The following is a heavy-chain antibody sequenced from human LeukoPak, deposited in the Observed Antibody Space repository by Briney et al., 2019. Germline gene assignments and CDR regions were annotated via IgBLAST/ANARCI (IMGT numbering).Heavy chain of an antibody. CDR3: ARVLGYSYGYSYYYYGKDV. CDR2: IGTAGDT. V-gene: IGHV3-13*01. CDR1: GFTFSSYD. D-gene: IGHD5-18*01. J-gene: IGHJ6*02. Sequence: GALRLSCAASGFTFSSYDMHWVRQATGKGLEWVSAIGTAGDTYYPGSVKGRFTISRENAKNSLYLQMNSLRAEDTAVYYCARVLGYSYGYSYYYYGKDVWGQGTTVTVSS.